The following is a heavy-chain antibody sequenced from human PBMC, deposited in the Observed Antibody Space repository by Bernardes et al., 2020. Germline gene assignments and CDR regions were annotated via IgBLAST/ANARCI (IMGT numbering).Heavy chain of an antibody. Sequence: SVKVSCVSSVITLTSSAVQWVRQARGQRLEWMGWIDVDGGGTNYPQKFQERVTITWDVSTRTAYMDLSSLRSEDTAVYYCAAGPNWFDHWGQGTLLTVSS. CDR1: VITLTSSA. CDR2: IDVDGGGT. V-gene: IGHV1-58*01. J-gene: IGHJ5*02. CDR3: AAGPNWFDH.